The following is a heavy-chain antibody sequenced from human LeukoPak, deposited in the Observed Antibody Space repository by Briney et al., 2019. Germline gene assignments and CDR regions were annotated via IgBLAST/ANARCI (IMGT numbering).Heavy chain of an antibody. CDR1: GYTFTSYN. CDR3: ASFTFITGTKGYAFDI. V-gene: IGHV1-46*01. J-gene: IGHJ3*02. D-gene: IGHD1-7*01. CDR2: INPTSGSS. Sequence: ASVKVSCKASGYTFTSYNMHWVRQAPGQGLEWMGVINPTSGSSNYARKFQGRVTMTRDTSTSTVYMELSSLRSEDTAVYYCASFTFITGTKGYAFDIWGQGTMVTVSS.